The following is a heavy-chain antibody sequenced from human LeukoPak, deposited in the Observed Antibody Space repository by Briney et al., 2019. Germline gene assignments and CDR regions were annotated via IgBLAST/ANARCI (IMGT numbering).Heavy chain of an antibody. Sequence: TGGSLRLSCAASRFTFSSYWMHWVRQAPGKGLVWVSGINSDRSSTTYADSVKGRFTISRHNARNTLYLQMSSLRAEDTAVYYFARGTYSNNYYHYYMDVWGKGTTVTVSS. CDR1: RFTFSSYW. CDR3: ARGTYSNNYYHYYMDV. V-gene: IGHV3-74*01. D-gene: IGHD4-11*01. J-gene: IGHJ6*03. CDR2: INSDRSST.